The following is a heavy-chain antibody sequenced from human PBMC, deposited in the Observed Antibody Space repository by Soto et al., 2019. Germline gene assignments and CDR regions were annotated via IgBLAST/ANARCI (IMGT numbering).Heavy chain of an antibody. V-gene: IGHV3-30*18. CDR1: GFTFSSYG. CDR2: ISYDGSNK. Sequence: GGSLRLSCAASGFTFSSYGMHWVRQAPGKGLEWVAVISYDGSNKYYADSVKGRFTISRDNSKNTLYLQMNSLRAEDTAVYYCAKGGSTEQLVRDYYGMDVWGQGTTVTAP. D-gene: IGHD6-6*01. CDR3: AKGGSTEQLVRDYYGMDV. J-gene: IGHJ6*02.